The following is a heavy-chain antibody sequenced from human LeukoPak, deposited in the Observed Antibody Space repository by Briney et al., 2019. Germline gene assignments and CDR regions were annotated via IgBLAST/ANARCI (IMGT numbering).Heavy chain of an antibody. Sequence: PGGSLRLSCAASGFTFSNAWMSWVRQAPGKGLEWVGRIKRKTDGGTTDYAAPVKGRFTISRDDSENTLYLQMNSLETEDTAVYYCTSNLVDSSGFSCDYWGQGTLVTVSP. CDR1: GFTFSNAW. V-gene: IGHV3-15*01. CDR2: IKRKTDGGTT. D-gene: IGHD3-22*01. J-gene: IGHJ4*02. CDR3: TSNLVDSSGFSCDY.